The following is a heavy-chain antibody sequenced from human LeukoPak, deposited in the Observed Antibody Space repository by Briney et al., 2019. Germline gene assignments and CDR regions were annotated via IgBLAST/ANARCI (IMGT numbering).Heavy chain of an antibody. J-gene: IGHJ3*02. CDR2: ISSSSSYI. CDR3: ARDYSIAVAADAAIDAFDI. D-gene: IGHD6-19*01. Sequence: GGSLRLSCAASGFTFSSYSMNWVRQAPGKGLEWVSSISSSSSYIYYADSVKGRFTISRDNAKNSLYLQMNSLRAEDTAVYYCARDYSIAVAADAAIDAFDIWGQGTMVTVSS. CDR1: GFTFSSYS. V-gene: IGHV3-21*04.